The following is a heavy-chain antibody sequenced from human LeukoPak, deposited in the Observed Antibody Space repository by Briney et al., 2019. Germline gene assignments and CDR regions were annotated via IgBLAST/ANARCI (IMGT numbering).Heavy chain of an antibody. D-gene: IGHD2-15*01. CDR2: ISSSGSAI. V-gene: IGHV3-48*01. J-gene: IGHJ4*02. Sequence: GGSLRLSCAASGFPLSSYSINWVRQAPGKGLEWVSYISSSGSAIYYVDSVKGRFTVSRDNAKNSLFLQMNSPRAEDTAVYYCVRVKGSYFDYWDQGALVTVSS. CDR1: GFPLSSYS. CDR3: VRVKGSYFDY.